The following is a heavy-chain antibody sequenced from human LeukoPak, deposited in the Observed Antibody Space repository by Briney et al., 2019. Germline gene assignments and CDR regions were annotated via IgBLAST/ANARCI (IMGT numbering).Heavy chain of an antibody. CDR2: ISAYNGNT. CDR1: GYTFTSYG. Sequence: ASVEVSCKASGYTFTSYGISWVRQAPGQGLEWMGWISAYNGNTNYAQKLQGRVTMTTDTSTSTAYMELRSLRSDDTAVYYCARMSRDYEGGDFDYWGQGTLVTVSS. J-gene: IGHJ4*02. CDR3: ARMSRDYEGGDFDY. D-gene: IGHD4-17*01. V-gene: IGHV1-18*01.